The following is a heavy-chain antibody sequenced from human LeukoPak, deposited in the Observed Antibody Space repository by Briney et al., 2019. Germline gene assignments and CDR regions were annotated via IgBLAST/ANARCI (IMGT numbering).Heavy chain of an antibody. CDR1: GFTFSSYS. D-gene: IGHD3-22*01. Sequence: GGSLRLSCAASGFTFSSYSMHWVRQAPGKGLEYVSAISSNGGGTYYADSVKGRFTISRDNSKSTLYLQMGSLRAEDMAVYYCARGTITGDSSGLVDYWGQGTLVTVSS. CDR2: ISSNGGGT. V-gene: IGHV3-64*02. J-gene: IGHJ4*02. CDR3: ARGTITGDSSGLVDY.